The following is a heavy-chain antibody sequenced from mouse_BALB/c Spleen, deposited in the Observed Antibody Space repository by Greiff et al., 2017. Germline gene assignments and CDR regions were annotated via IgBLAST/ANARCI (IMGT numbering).Heavy chain of an antibody. CDR2: IWTGGGT. CDR1: GFSLTSYD. CDR3: VREGTYYYAMDY. Sequence: LVESGPGLVAPSQSLSITCTVSGFSLTSYDISWIRQPPGKGLEWLGVIWTGGGTNYNSAFMSRLSISKDNSKSQVFLKMNSLQTDDTAIYYCVREGTYYYAMDYWGQGTSVTVSS. J-gene: IGHJ4*01. V-gene: IGHV2-9-2*01. D-gene: IGHD3-3*01.